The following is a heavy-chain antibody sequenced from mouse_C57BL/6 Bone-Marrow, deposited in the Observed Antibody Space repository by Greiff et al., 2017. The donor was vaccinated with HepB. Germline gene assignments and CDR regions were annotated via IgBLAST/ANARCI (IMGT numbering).Heavy chain of an antibody. D-gene: IGHD2-2*01. CDR2: IYPRSGNT. Sequence: QVQLKQSGAELARPGASVKLSCKASGYTFTSYGISWVKQRTGQGLEWIGEIYPRSGNTYYNEKFKGKATLTADKSSSTAYMELRSLTSEDSAVYFCARGGAGYLFAYWGQGTLVTVSA. CDR3: ARGGAGYLFAY. V-gene: IGHV1-81*01. CDR1: GYTFTSYG. J-gene: IGHJ3*01.